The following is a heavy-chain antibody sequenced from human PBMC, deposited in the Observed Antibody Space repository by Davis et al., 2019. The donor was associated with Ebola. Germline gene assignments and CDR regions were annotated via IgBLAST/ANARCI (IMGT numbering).Heavy chain of an antibody. CDR2: VRWDGGST. CDR3: AKSLEVRFVRQPLDY. J-gene: IGHJ4*02. D-gene: IGHD1-14*01. Sequence: PGGSLRLSCAASGFTFDAYVIHWVRQAPGKGLEWVSVVRWDGGSTHYADSVKGRFTISRDSRKNSLYLQMNSLRLEDTALYYCAKSLEVRFVRQPLDYWGQGTLVIVSS. CDR1: GFTFDAYV. V-gene: IGHV3-43D*03.